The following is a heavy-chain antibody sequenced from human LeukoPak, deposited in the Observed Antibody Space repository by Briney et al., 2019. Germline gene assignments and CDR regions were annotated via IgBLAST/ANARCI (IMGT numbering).Heavy chain of an antibody. CDR1: GGTFSSYA. J-gene: IGHJ5*02. CDR3: ASTINYYDSSGYDRGMWFDP. CDR2: IIPILGIA. V-gene: IGHV1-69*04. Sequence: GASVKVSCKASGGTFSSYAISWVRQAPGQGLEWMGRIIPILGIANYAQKFQGRVTITADKSTSTAYMELSSLRSEDTAVYYCASTINYYDSSGYDRGMWFDPWGQGTLVTVSS. D-gene: IGHD3-22*01.